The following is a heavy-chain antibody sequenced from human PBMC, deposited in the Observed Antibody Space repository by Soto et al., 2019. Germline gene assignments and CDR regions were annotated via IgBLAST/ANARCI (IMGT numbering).Heavy chain of an antibody. CDR2: ITGSSGDT. CDR3: ANGSASSSPYYLDS. Sequence: GGSLRLSCAASGFTFSTYVMIWVRQAPGNGLEWVSAITGSSGDTFYADSVQGRFAISRDNSKSTLYLQMSSLRAEDTALYYCANGSASSSPYYLDSWGQGTLVTVSS. V-gene: IGHV3-23*01. J-gene: IGHJ4*02. CDR1: GFTFSTYV. D-gene: IGHD2-21*01.